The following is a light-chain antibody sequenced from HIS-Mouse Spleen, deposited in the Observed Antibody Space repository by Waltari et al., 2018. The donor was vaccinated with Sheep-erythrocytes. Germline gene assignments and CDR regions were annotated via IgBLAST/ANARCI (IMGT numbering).Light chain of an antibody. CDR1: KLGDKY. Sequence: SYELTQPPSVSVSPGQTASITCSGDKLGDKYAYWYQQNPGQSPVLVIYQDSKRPSGIPERFSGSNSGNTATLTISGTQAMDEADYYCQAWDSSTAVFGGGTKLTVL. J-gene: IGLJ2*01. CDR3: QAWDSSTAV. V-gene: IGLV3-1*01. CDR2: QDS.